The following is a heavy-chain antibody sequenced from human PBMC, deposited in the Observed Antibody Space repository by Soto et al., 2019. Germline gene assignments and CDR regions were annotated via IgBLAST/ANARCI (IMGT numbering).Heavy chain of an antibody. V-gene: IGHV5-51*01. D-gene: IGHD5-18*01. CDR1: GYSFTSYW. J-gene: IGHJ6*02. CDR3: ARTETAMVMSYYYGVDG. Sequence: PGESLKISCKGSGYSFTSYWIGWVRQMPGKGLEWMGIIYPGDSDTRYSPSFQGQVTISADKSISTAYLQWSSLKASDTAMYYCARTETAMVMSYYYGVDGWGQATTVTVAS. CDR2: IYPGDSDT.